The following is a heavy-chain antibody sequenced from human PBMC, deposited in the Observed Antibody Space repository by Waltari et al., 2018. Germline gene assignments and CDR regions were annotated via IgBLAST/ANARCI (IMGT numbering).Heavy chain of an antibody. J-gene: IGHJ4*02. V-gene: IGHV3-23*03. CDR1: GFTFSSYA. Sequence: EVQLLVSGGGLVQPGGSLRLSCAASGFTFSSYAMSWVRQAPGKGLEWVSVIYSGGSSTYYADSVKGRFTISRDNSKNTLYLQMNSLRAEDTAVYYCASTARAAFDYWGQGTLVTVSS. CDR3: ASTARAAFDY. D-gene: IGHD2-2*01. CDR2: IYSGGSST.